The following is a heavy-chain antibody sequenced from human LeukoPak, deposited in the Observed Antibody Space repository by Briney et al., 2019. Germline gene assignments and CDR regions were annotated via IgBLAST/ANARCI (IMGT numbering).Heavy chain of an antibody. Sequence: PGGSLRLSRVASGFTLSTYWMTSVRHAPRRGLHSVANIKQDGSEKYYVDSVKGRFSISRDNAKNSLYLQMNSLRAEAPGVYSCARGISAAPGAYLGQGTLVTVSS. CDR2: IKQDGSEK. CDR3: ARGISAAPGAY. J-gene: IGHJ4*02. D-gene: IGHD6-13*01. CDR1: GFTLSTYW. V-gene: IGHV3-7*04.